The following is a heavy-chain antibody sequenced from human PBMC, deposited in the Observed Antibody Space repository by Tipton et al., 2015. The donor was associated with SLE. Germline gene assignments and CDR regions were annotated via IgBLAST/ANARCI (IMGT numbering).Heavy chain of an antibody. CDR1: GFTFSSYA. D-gene: IGHD5-12*01. J-gene: IGHJ1*01. V-gene: IGHV3-23*01. CDR3: AKEEGRLRFSPHAEYFQH. Sequence: GSLRLSCAASGFTFSSYAMSWVRQAPGKGLEWVSAISGSGGSTYYADSVKGRFTISRDNSKNTLYLQMNSLRAEDTAVYYCAKEEGRLRFSPHAEYFQHWGQGTLVTVSS. CDR2: ISGSGGST.